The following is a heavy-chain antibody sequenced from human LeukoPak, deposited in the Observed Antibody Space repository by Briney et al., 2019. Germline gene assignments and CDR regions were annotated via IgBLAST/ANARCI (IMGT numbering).Heavy chain of an antibody. J-gene: IGHJ4*02. CDR3: TRMTTGHDY. V-gene: IGHV4-34*01. D-gene: IGHD4-17*01. CDR2: INHSGYT. CDR1: GVSFDDYY. Sequence: PSETLSLTCGVSGVSFDDYYWSWVRQTPGKGLEWLGEINHSGYTNHSPSLKSRVTLSIDTSRKQFSLNLRSVTVADAGIYYCTRMTTGHDYWGRGTLVTVSS.